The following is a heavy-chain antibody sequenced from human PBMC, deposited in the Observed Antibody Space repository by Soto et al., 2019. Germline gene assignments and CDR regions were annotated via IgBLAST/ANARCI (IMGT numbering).Heavy chain of an antibody. CDR1: GFTFSSYG. CDR2: IWYDGSNK. V-gene: IGHV3-33*01. J-gene: IGHJ6*02. D-gene: IGHD1-26*01. Sequence: QVQLVESGGGVVQPGRSLRLSCAASGFTFSSYGMHWVRQAPGKGLEWVAVIWYDGSNKYYADSVKGRFTISRDNSKNTLYLQMNSLRAEDTAVYYCARGWEYLYYGMDVWGHGTTVTVSS. CDR3: ARGWEYLYYGMDV.